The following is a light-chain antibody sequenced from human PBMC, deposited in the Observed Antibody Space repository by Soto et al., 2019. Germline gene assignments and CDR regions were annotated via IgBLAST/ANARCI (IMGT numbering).Light chain of an antibody. J-gene: IGKJ5*01. CDR1: QAISTY. CDR2: ASS. V-gene: IGKV1-9*01. CDR3: QQLDSFPIT. Sequence: IPLTQSPSSLSASVGDRVTITCRASQAISTYLAWYQQKPGEVPRLLIYASSTLESGVPSRFSGSGSGTDFTLTISGLQPEDLATYFCQQLDSFPITFGQGTRLEIK.